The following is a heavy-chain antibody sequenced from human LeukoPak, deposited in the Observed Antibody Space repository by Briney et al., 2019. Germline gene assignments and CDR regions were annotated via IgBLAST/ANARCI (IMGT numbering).Heavy chain of an antibody. CDR3: ARLYSGSYDAFDI. Sequence: GGSLRLSCAASGFTFSDYSMNWVRQAPGKGLEWVSYITTDSRTIYYADSVKGRFTISRDNAKNSLYLQMNSLRAEDTAVYYCARLYSGSYDAFDIWGQGTMVTVSS. CDR1: GFTFSDYS. CDR2: ITTDSRTI. D-gene: IGHD1-26*01. V-gene: IGHV3-48*04. J-gene: IGHJ3*02.